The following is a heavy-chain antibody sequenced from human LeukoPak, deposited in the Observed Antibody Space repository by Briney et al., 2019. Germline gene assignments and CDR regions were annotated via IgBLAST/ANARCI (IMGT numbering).Heavy chain of an antibody. CDR3: AKDPTHYRVWDYYETIGLSY. Sequence: GGSLRLSCAASGFIFSNYAMHWVRQAPGKGLEWVALISSDGSKIYYADSVKGRFTISRDNSRNTLYLQMNSLRAEDSAVYYCAKDPTHYRVWDYYETIGLSYWGQGTLVTVSS. CDR1: GFIFSNYA. D-gene: IGHD3-22*01. J-gene: IGHJ4*02. CDR2: ISSDGSKI. V-gene: IGHV3-30*04.